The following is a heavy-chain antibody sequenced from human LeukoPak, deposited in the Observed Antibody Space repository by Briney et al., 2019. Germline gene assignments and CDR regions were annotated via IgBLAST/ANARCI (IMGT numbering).Heavy chain of an antibody. CDR3: AKDNVLEYTAPFDY. D-gene: IGHD3-3*02. Sequence: GSLRLSCAASAFNFSRYAMSWVRQAPGKGLEWVSAISRSGGSTYYTDSVKGRFTISRDNSKNTLYLQMNSLRAEDTAVYYCAKDNVLEYTAPFDYWGQGTLVTVSS. CDR1: AFNFSRYA. J-gene: IGHJ4*02. CDR2: ISRSGGST. V-gene: IGHV3-23*01.